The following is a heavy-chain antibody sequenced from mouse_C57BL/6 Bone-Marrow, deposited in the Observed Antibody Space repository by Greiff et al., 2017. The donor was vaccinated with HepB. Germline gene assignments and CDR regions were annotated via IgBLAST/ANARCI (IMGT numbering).Heavy chain of an antibody. J-gene: IGHJ2*01. Sequence: EVQVVESGGGLVQPGESLKLSCESNEYEFPSHDMSWVRKTPEKRLELVAAINSDGGSTYYPDTMEKRFIISRDNTKKTLYLQMSSLRSEDTALYYCARPSTMVTTKDYWGQGTTLTVSS. CDR1: EYEFPSHD. CDR3: ARPSTMVTTKDY. V-gene: IGHV5-2*01. CDR2: INSDGGST. D-gene: IGHD2-2*01.